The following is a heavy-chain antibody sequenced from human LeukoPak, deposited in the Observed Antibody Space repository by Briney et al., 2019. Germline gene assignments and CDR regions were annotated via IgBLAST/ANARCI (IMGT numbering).Heavy chain of an antibody. CDR1: GGSISSGDYY. D-gene: IGHD4-17*01. Sequence: SETLSLTCTVSGGSISSGDYYWSWIRQPPGKGLEWIGYSYYSGSTYYNPSLKSRVTISVDTSKNQFSLKLSSVTAADTAVYYCARGDSYGDYDPPGLYYFDYWGQGTLVTVSS. V-gene: IGHV4-30-4*01. CDR2: SYYSGST. CDR3: ARGDSYGDYDPPGLYYFDY. J-gene: IGHJ4*02.